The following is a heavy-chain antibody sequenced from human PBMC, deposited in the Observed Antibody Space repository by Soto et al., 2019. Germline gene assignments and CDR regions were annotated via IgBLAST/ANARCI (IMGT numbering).Heavy chain of an antibody. CDR1: GGTFSSYA. D-gene: IGHD3-3*01. V-gene: IGHV1-69*13. Sequence: SVKVSCKASGGTFSSYAISWVRQAPGQGLEWMGGIIPIFGTANYAQKFQGRVTITADESTSTAYMELSSLRSEDTAVYYCATKWGFLEWLLSHWGQGTLVTVSS. CDR3: ATKWGFLEWLLSH. J-gene: IGHJ4*02. CDR2: IIPIFGTA.